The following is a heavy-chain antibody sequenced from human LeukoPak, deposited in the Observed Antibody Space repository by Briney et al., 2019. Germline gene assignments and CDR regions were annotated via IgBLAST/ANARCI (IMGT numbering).Heavy chain of an antibody. CDR2: IYPGDSDT. Sequence: GESLKISCKGSGYSFTSYWIGWVRQMPGKGLEWMGIIYPGDSDTRYSPSFQGQVTISADKSISTAYLQWTSLRASDTAMYYCARRVSTLDYDFWSGSMDVWGKGTMVTVSS. CDR3: ARRVSTLDYDFWSGSMDV. CDR1: GYSFTSYW. J-gene: IGHJ6*03. V-gene: IGHV5-51*01. D-gene: IGHD3-3*01.